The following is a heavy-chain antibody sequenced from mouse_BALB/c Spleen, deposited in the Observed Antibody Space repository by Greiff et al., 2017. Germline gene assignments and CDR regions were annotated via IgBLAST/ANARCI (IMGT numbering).Heavy chain of an antibody. CDR2: ISYSGST. Sequence: DVKLVESGPGLVKPSQSLSLTCTVTGYSITSDYAWNWIRQFPGNKLEWMGYISYSGSTSYNPSLKSRISITRDTSKNQFFLQLNSVTTEDTATYYCAMHYDYVAWFAYWGQGTLVTVSA. CDR1: GYSITSDYA. CDR3: AMHYDYVAWFAY. J-gene: IGHJ3*01. D-gene: IGHD2-4*01. V-gene: IGHV3-2*02.